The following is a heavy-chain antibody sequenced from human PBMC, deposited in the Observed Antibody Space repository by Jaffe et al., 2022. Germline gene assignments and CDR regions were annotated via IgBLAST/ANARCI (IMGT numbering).Heavy chain of an antibody. CDR2: IPYDGGDN. D-gene: IGHD2-2*01. CDR3: ATYQRQPCRSHGCLYWYFDL. V-gene: IGHV3-30*02. J-gene: IGHJ2*01. Sequence: QVQLVESGGGVVQPGGSLRLSCAASGFTFSDNAMHWVRQAPGKGLEWVAFIPYDGGDNYYADSVKGRFTISRDNPKNTLYLQMNSLRPEDTAVYHCATYQRQPCRSHGCLYWYFDLWGRGTQVSVSS. CDR1: GFTFSDNA.